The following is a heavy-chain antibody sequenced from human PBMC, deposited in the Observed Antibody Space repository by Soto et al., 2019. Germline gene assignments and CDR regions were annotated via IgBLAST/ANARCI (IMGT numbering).Heavy chain of an antibody. D-gene: IGHD2-15*01. CDR1: GFTFSSYA. Sequence: QVQLVESGAGVVQPGRSLRLSCAASGFTFSSYAMHWVRQAPGKGLEWVAVISYDGSNKYYADSVKGRFTISRDNSKNTLYLQMNSLRAEDTAVYYCARADTPYYFDYWGQGTLVTVSS. CDR3: ARADTPYYFDY. J-gene: IGHJ4*02. CDR2: ISYDGSNK. V-gene: IGHV3-30-3*01.